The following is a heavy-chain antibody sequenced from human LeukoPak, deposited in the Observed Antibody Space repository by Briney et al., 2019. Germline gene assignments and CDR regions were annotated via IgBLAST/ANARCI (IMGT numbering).Heavy chain of an antibody. V-gene: IGHV4-59*08. CDR2: IYYSGST. Sequence: SETLSLTCTVSGGSISSYYWSWIRQPPGKGLEWIGYIYYSGSTNYNPSLKSRVTISVDTSKNQFSLKLSSVTAADTAVYYCARHRPNYYDSSGYYYWFDPWGQGTLVTVSS. J-gene: IGHJ5*02. D-gene: IGHD3-22*01. CDR1: GGSISSYY. CDR3: ARHRPNYYDSSGYYYWFDP.